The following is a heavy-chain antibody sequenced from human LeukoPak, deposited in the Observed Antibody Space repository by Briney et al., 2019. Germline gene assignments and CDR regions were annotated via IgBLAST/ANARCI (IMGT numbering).Heavy chain of an antibody. CDR3: ARAYQRLGDLSLPDY. J-gene: IGHJ4*02. Sequence: ASVKVSCKASGYTFTNYAINWVRQAPGQGLEWMGWIHPNTGNPTYAQGFTGRFVFSLDTSVSTTYLQISSLKAEDTAVYYCARAYQRLGDLSLPDYWGQGTLVTVSS. V-gene: IGHV7-4-1*02. CDR2: IHPNTGNP. CDR1: GYTFTNYA. D-gene: IGHD3-16*02.